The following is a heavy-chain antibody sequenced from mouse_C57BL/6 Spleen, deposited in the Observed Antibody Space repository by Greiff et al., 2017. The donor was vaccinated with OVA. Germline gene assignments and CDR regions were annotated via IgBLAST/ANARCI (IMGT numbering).Heavy chain of an antibody. CDR3: ARCGNDYHFDY. D-gene: IGHD2-2*01. V-gene: IGHV1-64*01. CDR1: GYTFTSYW. CDR2: IHPNSGST. J-gene: IGHJ2*01. Sequence: VQLQQPGAELVKPGASVKMSCKASGYTFTSYWITWVKQRPGQGLEWIGMIHPNSGSTNYNEKFKSKATLTVDKSSSTAYMQLSSLTSEDSAVYYCARCGNDYHFDYWGQGTTLTVSS.